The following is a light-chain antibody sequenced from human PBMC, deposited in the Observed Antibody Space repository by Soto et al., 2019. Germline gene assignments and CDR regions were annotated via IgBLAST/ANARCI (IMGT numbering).Light chain of an antibody. Sequence: QAVVTQEPSLTVSPGGTVILTCGSSTGAVTSGHYPYWFQQKPGQAPKTLIYDTTNKQSWSPARFSGSLLGGKAALTLSGAQTEDEADYYCLLVYSGTVVFGGGTKVTVL. CDR2: DTT. J-gene: IGLJ2*01. CDR1: TGAVTSGHY. CDR3: LLVYSGTVV. V-gene: IGLV7-46*01.